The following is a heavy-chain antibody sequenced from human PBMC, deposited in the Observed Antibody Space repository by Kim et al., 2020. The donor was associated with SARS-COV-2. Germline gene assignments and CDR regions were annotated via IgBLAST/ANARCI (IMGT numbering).Heavy chain of an antibody. CDR3: ARDIGTVTAGPFDY. CDR1: GFTFSSYA. J-gene: IGHJ4*02. CDR2: IWYDGSNK. Sequence: GGSLRLSCAASGFTFSSYAMHWVRQAPGKGLEWVAVIWYDGSNKYYADSVKGRFTISRDNSKNTLDLQMNSLRAEDTAVYYCARDIGTVTAGPFDYWGQGTLVTVSS. D-gene: IGHD4-17*01. V-gene: IGHV3-33*08.